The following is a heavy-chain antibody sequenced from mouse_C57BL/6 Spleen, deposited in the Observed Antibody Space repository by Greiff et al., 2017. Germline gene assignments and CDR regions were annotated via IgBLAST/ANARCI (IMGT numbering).Heavy chain of an antibody. Sequence: VHVKQSGPELVKPGASVKISCKASGYSFTDYNMNWVKQSNGKSLEWIGVINPNYGTTSYNQKFKGKATLTVDQSSSTAYMQLNSLPSEDSAVYYCARSDDGYYFYYFDYWGQGTTLTVSS. J-gene: IGHJ2*01. V-gene: IGHV1-39*01. CDR3: ARSDDGYYFYYFDY. CDR2: INPNYGTT. CDR1: GYSFTDYN. D-gene: IGHD2-3*01.